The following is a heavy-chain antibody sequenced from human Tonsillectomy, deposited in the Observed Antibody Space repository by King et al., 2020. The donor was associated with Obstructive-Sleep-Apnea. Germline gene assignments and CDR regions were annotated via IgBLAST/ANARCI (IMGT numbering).Heavy chain of an antibody. CDR3: CKEGDPWL. D-gene: IGHD3-16*01. V-gene: IGHV3-74*02. Sequence: VQLVESGGGLVQPGGSLRLSCAASGFSLSSYWMHWVRQAPGKGPVWVARIYSDGGIISYVDSVKGRFTISRDNARNTLYLQMNSLRVEDTAVYYCCKEGDPWLWGRGTLVTVSS. CDR1: GFSLSSYW. J-gene: IGHJ4*02. CDR2: IYSDGGII.